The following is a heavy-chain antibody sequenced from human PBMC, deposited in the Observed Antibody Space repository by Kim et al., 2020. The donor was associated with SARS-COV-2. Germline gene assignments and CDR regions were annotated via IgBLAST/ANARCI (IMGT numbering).Heavy chain of an antibody. D-gene: IGHD6-19*01. J-gene: IGHJ4*02. CDR3: AKDGYSSGSQRHLFDY. Sequence: GGSLRLSCAASGFTFDDYAMHWVRQAPGKGLEWVSGISWNSGSIGYADSVKGRFTISRDNAKNSLYLQMNSLRAEDTALYYCAKDGYSSGSQRHLFDYWGQGTLVTVSS. V-gene: IGHV3-9*01. CDR2: ISWNSGSI. CDR1: GFTFDDYA.